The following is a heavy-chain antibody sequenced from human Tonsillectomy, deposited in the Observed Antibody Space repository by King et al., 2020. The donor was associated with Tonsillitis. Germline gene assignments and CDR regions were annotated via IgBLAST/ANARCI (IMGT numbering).Heavy chain of an antibody. V-gene: IGHV1-46*01. Sequence: QLVQSGAEVKKPGASVKVSCKASGYTFTSYHMHWVRQAPGQGLEWMGIINPSGGSTNYAQKFQGRVTVTRDMSTSTVYMELSSLRSEDTAVYYCAKELTFGGVIVRGRYFDYWGQGTLVTVSS. CDR2: INPSGGST. CDR3: AKELTFGGVIVRGRYFDY. CDR1: GYTFTSYH. D-gene: IGHD3-16*02. J-gene: IGHJ4*02.